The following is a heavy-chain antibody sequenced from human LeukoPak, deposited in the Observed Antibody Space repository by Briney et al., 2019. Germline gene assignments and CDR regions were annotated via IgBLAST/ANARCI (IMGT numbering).Heavy chain of an antibody. CDR2: ISYDGSNK. CDR3: ARDHPNLDDYREGGFDY. V-gene: IGHV3-30*03. Sequence: PGRSLRLSCAASGFTFSSYGMHWVRQAPGKGLEWVAVISYDGSNKYYADSVKGRFTISRDNSKNTLYLQMNSLRAEDTAVYYCARDHPNLDDYREGGFDYWGQGTLVTVSS. CDR1: GFTFSSYG. J-gene: IGHJ4*02. D-gene: IGHD4-11*01.